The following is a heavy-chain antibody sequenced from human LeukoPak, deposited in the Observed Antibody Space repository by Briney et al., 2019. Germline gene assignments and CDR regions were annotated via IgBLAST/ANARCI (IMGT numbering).Heavy chain of an antibody. CDR1: GYVFTSYG. J-gene: IGHJ1*01. CDR2: ISAYNGNT. Sequence: ASVKVSCKASGYVFTSYGISWVRQAPGQGLEWMGWISAYNGNTNYAQNLQGRVTMTTDTSTSTVYLELRSLRSDDTAVYYCAGDGIVVVVGAAHEYFQHWGQGTLVTVSS. CDR3: AGDGIVVVVGAAHEYFQH. V-gene: IGHV1-18*01. D-gene: IGHD2-15*01.